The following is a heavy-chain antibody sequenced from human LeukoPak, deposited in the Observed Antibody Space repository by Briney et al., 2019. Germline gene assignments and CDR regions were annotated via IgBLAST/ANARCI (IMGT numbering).Heavy chain of an antibody. CDR2: INTDGTST. V-gene: IGHV3-74*01. CDR1: GFTFSSYW. Sequence: GGSLRLSCAASGFTFSSYWMHWVRQAPGKGLVWVSRINTDGTSTSYADSVKGRFTISRDNAKNTLYLQMNSLRAEDTAVYYCARAADYYASGIFHWGQGTLVTVTS. D-gene: IGHD3-10*01. J-gene: IGHJ4*02. CDR3: ARAADYYASGIFH.